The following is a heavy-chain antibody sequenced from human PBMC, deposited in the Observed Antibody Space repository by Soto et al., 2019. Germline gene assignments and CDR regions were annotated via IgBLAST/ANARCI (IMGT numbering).Heavy chain of an antibody. Sequence: LETLSLTCTVSGGSISSYYWSWIRQPPGKGLEWIGYIYYSGSTNYNPSLKSRVTISVDTSKNQFSLKLSSVTAADTAVYYCARGVGEYSGYHLAIFWEYWGQGTLVTLSS. CDR1: GGSISSYY. CDR3: ARGVGEYSGYHLAIFWEY. D-gene: IGHD5-12*01. V-gene: IGHV4-59*01. CDR2: IYYSGST. J-gene: IGHJ4*02.